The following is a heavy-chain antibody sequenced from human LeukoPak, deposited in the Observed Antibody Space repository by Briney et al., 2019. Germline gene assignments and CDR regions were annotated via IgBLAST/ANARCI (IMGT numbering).Heavy chain of an antibody. Sequence: GGSLRLSCAASGFTFSSYGMSWVRQAPGKGLEWVSTISGSGGATYYADSVKGRFTISRDNSKNTLYLQMNSLRAEDTAVYYCAKDPGGCTNGVCYGCYDAFDIWGQGTMVTVSS. D-gene: IGHD2-8*01. V-gene: IGHV3-23*01. CDR3: AKDPGGCTNGVCYGCYDAFDI. CDR1: GFTFSSYG. J-gene: IGHJ3*02. CDR2: ISGSGGAT.